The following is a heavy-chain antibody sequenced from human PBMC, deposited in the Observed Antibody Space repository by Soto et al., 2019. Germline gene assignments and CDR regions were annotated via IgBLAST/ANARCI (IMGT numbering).Heavy chain of an antibody. CDR2: VNHSGST. J-gene: IGHJ6*02. D-gene: IGHD3-10*01. V-gene: IGHV4-34*01. Sequence: QVQLQQWGAGLLKPSETLSLTCAVYGGSFSGYYCTWIRQPPGKGLEWIGEVNHSGSTKYNPSLKSRVTILRDASKNQFSLRLTSVTAADTAVYYCARNAPVYYLGSGASAKDYYYYGMDVWGRGTTVTV. CDR1: GGSFSGYY. CDR3: ARNAPVYYLGSGASAKDYYYYGMDV.